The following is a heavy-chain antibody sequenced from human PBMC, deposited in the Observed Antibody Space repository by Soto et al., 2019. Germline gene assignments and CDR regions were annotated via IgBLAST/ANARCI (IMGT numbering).Heavy chain of an antibody. CDR2: IWRAGSNE. V-gene: IGHV3-33*01. CDR3: ARGPGSLMSWDLDY. CDR1: GVTFSIYG. D-gene: IGHD1-26*01. Sequence: GGSLRLSCAASGVTFSIYGMHWVRQAPGKGLEWVAVIWRAGSNENYAESVRGPFTISRDNSKNTLHLQMNSLRLEDTAVYYLARGPGSLMSWDLDYWGQGTVVTVSS. J-gene: IGHJ4*02.